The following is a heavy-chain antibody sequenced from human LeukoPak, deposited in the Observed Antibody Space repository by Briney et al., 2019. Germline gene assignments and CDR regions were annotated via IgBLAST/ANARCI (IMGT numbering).Heavy chain of an antibody. D-gene: IGHD2-2*01. V-gene: IGHV1-3*01. Sequence: GASVKVSCKASGYTFTTYTMHWVRQAPGQRLEWMGWINADTGNTKCSQEFQGRLTITRDTSISTAYMELSRLRSDDTAVYYCARSSKPDYWGQGTLVTVSS. J-gene: IGHJ4*02. CDR1: GYTFTTYT. CDR2: INADTGNT. CDR3: ARSSKPDY.